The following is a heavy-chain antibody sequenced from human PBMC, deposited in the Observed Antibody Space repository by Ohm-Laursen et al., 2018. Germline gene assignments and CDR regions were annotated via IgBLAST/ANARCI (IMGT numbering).Heavy chain of an antibody. V-gene: IGHV4-4*07. J-gene: IGHJ4*02. CDR1: GGSISSYY. D-gene: IGHD6-13*01. CDR2: IYTSGST. Sequence: PGTLSLTCTVSGGSISSYYWSWIRQPAGKGLEWIGRIYTSGSTNYNPSLKSRVTMSVDTSKNQFSLKLSSVTAADTAVYYCASSYSSSWAYHYWGQGTLVTVSS. CDR3: ASSYSSSWAYHY.